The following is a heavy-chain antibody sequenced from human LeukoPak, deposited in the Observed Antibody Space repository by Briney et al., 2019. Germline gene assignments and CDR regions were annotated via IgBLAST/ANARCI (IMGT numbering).Heavy chain of an antibody. D-gene: IGHD3-3*01. V-gene: IGHV4-34*01. CDR2: IYHSGST. CDR1: GGSFSGYY. CDR3: ASHQSITIFGVVINNWFDP. J-gene: IGHJ5*02. Sequence: SETLSLTCAVYGGSFSGYYWSWIRQPPGKGLEWIGEIYHSGSTNYNPSLKSRVTISVDKSKNQFSLKLSSVTAADTAVYYCASHQSITIFGVVINNWFDPWGQGTLVTVSS.